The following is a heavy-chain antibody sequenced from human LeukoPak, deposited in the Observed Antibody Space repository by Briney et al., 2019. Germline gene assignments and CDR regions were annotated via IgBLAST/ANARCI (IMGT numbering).Heavy chain of an antibody. Sequence: ASVKVSCKVSGYTLTELSMHWVRQAPGKGLEWMGGFDPEDGETIYAQKFQGRVTMTEDTSTDTAYMGLSSLRSGDTAVYYCATELGRMVRGVITGAWGQGTLVTVSS. V-gene: IGHV1-24*01. CDR2: FDPEDGET. D-gene: IGHD3-10*01. CDR3: ATELGRMVRGVITGA. J-gene: IGHJ5*02. CDR1: GYTLTELS.